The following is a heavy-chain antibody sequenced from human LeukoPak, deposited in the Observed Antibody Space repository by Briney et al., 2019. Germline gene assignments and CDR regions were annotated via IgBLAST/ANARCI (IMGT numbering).Heavy chain of an antibody. J-gene: IGHJ4*02. Sequence: SETLSLTCTVSGGSISNYAWSWIRQPAGKGLEWIGHIYTSGSTHYNPSLKGRVSMSVDTSKNQLSLKVRSVTAADTAVYYCARTQSQSGSYRYYFGYWGQGTLVTVSS. D-gene: IGHD1-26*01. CDR3: ARTQSQSGSYRYYFGY. V-gene: IGHV4-4*07. CDR2: IYTSGST. CDR1: GGSISNYA.